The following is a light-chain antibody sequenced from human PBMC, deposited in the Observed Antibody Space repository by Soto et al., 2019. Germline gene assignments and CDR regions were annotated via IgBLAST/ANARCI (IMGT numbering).Light chain of an antibody. V-gene: IGKV1-5*03. CDR1: QTISSW. Sequence: DIQMTQSPSTLSGSVGDTVTITCRASQTISSWLAWYQQKPGKAPKLLIYKASTLKSGVPSRFSGSGSGTEFTLTISSLQPDDFATYYCQQYNSYSGTFGQGTKVDI. CDR3: QQYNSYSGT. J-gene: IGKJ1*01. CDR2: KAS.